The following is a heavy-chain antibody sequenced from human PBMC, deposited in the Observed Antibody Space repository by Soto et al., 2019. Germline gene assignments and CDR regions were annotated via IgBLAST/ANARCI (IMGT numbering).Heavy chain of an antibody. CDR2: IIPIFGTP. J-gene: IGHJ6*02. D-gene: IGHD2-15*01. Sequence: QVQLVQSGAEVKKPGSSLTVSCKASGGTFTNYAFSWVRQAPGQGPEWMGGIIPIFGTPDYAQKIQGRVIITADESTRAVSMKSNSLGSDDTAVYYCARERSVGYCITTPCAIPFYYYAMDVWGQGTTVTVSS. CDR1: GGTFTNYA. CDR3: ARERSVGYCITTPCAIPFYYYAMDV. V-gene: IGHV1-69*12.